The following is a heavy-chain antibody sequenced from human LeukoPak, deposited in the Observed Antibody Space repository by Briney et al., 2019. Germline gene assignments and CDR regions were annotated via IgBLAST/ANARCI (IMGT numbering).Heavy chain of an antibody. J-gene: IGHJ4*02. V-gene: IGHV3-23*01. D-gene: IGHD3-10*01. CDR1: GFTFISYA. CDR3: ARDLTSYGSGGYYNEDY. Sequence: GGSLRLSCAASGFTFISYAMSWVRQAPGKGLEWVSAISGSGGSTYYADSVKGRFTISRDNSRNTLYLQMNSLRADDTAVYYCARDLTSYGSGGYYNEDYWGQGTLVAVSS. CDR2: ISGSGGST.